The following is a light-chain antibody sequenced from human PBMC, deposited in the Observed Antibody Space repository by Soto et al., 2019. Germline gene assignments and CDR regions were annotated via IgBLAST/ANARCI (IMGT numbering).Light chain of an antibody. CDR3: QQYNDFQYT. CDR2: KAT. V-gene: IGKV1-5*03. Sequence: DIQMTQSPSTLSASVGDGVTITCRASQTIGSGLAWYQQKPGKAPKLLIYKATILQRGVPSRFSGSGSGTDFSLTISSLQPVDSATYYCQQYNDFQYTFGQGTKLEI. J-gene: IGKJ2*01. CDR1: QTIGSG.